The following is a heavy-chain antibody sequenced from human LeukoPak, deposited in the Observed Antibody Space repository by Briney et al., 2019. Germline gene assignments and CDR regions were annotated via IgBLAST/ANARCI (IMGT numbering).Heavy chain of an antibody. V-gene: IGHV4-39*01. Sequence: SSETLSLTCTVSGASISSSSYYWAWIRQPPGKGLEWIGSIYYSGSTYYNPSLKGRVTISVDTSKNQFSLKLTSVTAADTAVYYCARLIYGSGSYPLYDYWGQGTLVTVSS. CDR1: GASISSSSYY. D-gene: IGHD3-10*01. CDR2: IYYSGST. CDR3: ARLIYGSGSYPLYDY. J-gene: IGHJ4*02.